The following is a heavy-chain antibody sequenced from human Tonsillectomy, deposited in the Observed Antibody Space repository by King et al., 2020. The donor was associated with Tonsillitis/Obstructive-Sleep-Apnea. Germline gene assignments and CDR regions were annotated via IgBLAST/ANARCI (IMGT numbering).Heavy chain of an antibody. CDR3: ARAAISIAAHPTLYYSYYMDV. D-gene: IGHD6-6*01. J-gene: IGHJ6*03. V-gene: IGHV1-2*04. CDR1: GYTFTGYY. CDR2: INPNSGGT. Sequence: QLVQSGAEVKKPGASVKVSCKASGYTFTGYYMHWVRQAPGQGLEWMGWINPNSGGTNYAQKFQGWVTMTRDTSISTAYMELSRLRSNDTAVDYCARAAISIAAHPTLYYSYYMDVWGKGTTVTVSS.